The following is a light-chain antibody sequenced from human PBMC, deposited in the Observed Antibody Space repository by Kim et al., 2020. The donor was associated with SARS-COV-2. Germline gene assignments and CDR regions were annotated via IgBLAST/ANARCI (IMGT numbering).Light chain of an antibody. J-gene: IGLJ1*01. Sequence: SYELTQPPSVSVSPGQTASITCSGDQLGNKYAAWYQQKPGQSPVLVIYEDNQRPSGIPERFSGSNSGDTATLTIRGTQAMDEAYYYCQAWDSSAHVFGTGTKVTVL. CDR1: QLGNKY. CDR2: EDN. CDR3: QAWDSSAHV. V-gene: IGLV3-1*01.